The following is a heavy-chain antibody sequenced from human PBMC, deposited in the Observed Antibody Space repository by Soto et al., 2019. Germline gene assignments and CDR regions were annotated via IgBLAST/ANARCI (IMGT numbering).Heavy chain of an antibody. J-gene: IGHJ4*02. CDR3: ARLTGHSGSYLYY. D-gene: IGHD1-26*01. CDR1: GGSLSGYY. V-gene: IGHV4-34*01. CDR2: INHSGSA. Sequence: PSETLSLTCAVYGGSLSGYYWSWIRQSPGKGLEWIGQINHSGSANYHPSLKSRVTIFLHTSGNEFSLELSSVTAADTAVYYCARLTGHSGSYLYYWGQGTLVTVSS.